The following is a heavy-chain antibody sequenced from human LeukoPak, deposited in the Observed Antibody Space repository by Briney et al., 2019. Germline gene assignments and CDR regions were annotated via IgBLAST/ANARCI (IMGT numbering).Heavy chain of an antibody. Sequence: PGRSLRLSCAASGFTFTSYGMHWVRQAPGKGLEWVAVISYDGSNKYYADSVKGRFTISRDNSKNTLYLQMNSLRAEDTAVYYCAKDRPSSGPFDYWGQGTLVTVSS. CDR3: AKDRPSSGPFDY. J-gene: IGHJ4*02. D-gene: IGHD6-25*01. CDR2: ISYDGSNK. CDR1: GFTFTSYG. V-gene: IGHV3-30*18.